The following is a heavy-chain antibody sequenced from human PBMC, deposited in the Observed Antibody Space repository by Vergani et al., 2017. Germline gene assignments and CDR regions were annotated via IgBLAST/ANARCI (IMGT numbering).Heavy chain of an antibody. Sequence: QVQLQEWGAGLLKTSETLSLTCGVSGGSFSDYYWSWIRQPPGKGLEWIGEINHSGSTNYNPSLKSRVTISVDTSKNQFSLKVHSVTAADTAVYYCARGETRTDWLDPWGQGTQVIVSS. CDR3: ARGETRTDWLDP. V-gene: IGHV4-34*01. CDR2: INHSGST. J-gene: IGHJ5*02. CDR1: GGSFSDYY. D-gene: IGHD3/OR15-3a*01.